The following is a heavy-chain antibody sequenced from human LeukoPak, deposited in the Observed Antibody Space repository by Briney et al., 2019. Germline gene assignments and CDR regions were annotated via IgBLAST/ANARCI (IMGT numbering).Heavy chain of an antibody. J-gene: IGHJ4*02. V-gene: IGHV3-30-3*01. D-gene: IGHD2-2*01. CDR2: ISYDGSNK. CDR1: GFTFSSYA. CDR3: ARVPVSQADASWLFDY. Sequence: GGSLRLSCAASGFTFSSYAMHWVRQAPGKGLEWVAVISYDGSNKYYADSVKGRFTISRDNFKNTLYLQMNSLRAEDTAVYYCARVPVSQADASWLFDYWGQGTLVTVSS.